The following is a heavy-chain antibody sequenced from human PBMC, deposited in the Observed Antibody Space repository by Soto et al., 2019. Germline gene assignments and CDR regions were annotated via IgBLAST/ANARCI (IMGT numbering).Heavy chain of an antibody. CDR2: ISSSSSTI. D-gene: IGHD2-15*01. V-gene: IGHV3-48*01. CDR3: AKGKKKNCSGGSCYQRYYYYYGMDV. Sequence: GGSLRLSCAASGFTFSSYSMNWVRQAPGKGLEWVSYISSSSSTIYYADSVKGRFTISRDNAKNSLYLQMNSLRAEDTAVYYCAKGKKKNCSGGSCYQRYYYYYGMDVWGQGTTVTVSS. CDR1: GFTFSSYS. J-gene: IGHJ6*02.